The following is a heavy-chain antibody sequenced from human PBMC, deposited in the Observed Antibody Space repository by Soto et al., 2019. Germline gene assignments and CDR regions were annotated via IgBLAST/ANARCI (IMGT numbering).Heavy chain of an antibody. CDR3: ARDATK. J-gene: IGHJ4*02. V-gene: IGHV1-18*01. Sequence: ASVKVSCKASGGTFSRYAISWVRQAPGQGLEWMGWISAYNGNTNYAQKLQGRVTMTTDTSTSTAYMELRSLTSDDTAVYYCARDATKWGQGTLVTVSS. CDR2: ISAYNGNT. CDR1: GGTFSRYA.